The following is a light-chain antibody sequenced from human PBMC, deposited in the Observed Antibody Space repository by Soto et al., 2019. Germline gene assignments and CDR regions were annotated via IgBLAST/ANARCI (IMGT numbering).Light chain of an antibody. CDR3: QLYDSSLF. CDR2: GAS. Sequence: EIVLTQSPGTLSLSLGERATLSCRASLSVSSGRLAWYQQRPGQAPRLLIYGASKSATGISDRFSGIGSGTYFPIPISRREPEDFAVYYRQLYDSSLFFGCGTKVEMK. J-gene: IGKJ4*01. CDR1: LSVSSGR. V-gene: IGKV3-20*01.